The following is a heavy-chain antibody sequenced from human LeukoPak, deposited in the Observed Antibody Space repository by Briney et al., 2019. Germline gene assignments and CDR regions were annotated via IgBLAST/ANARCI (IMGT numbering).Heavy chain of an antibody. CDR3: ARSVGRGYSYGPSPYYYDSSGYEIDY. D-gene: IGHD3-22*01. CDR2: INHSGST. J-gene: IGHJ4*02. V-gene: IGHV4-34*01. Sequence: SETLSLTCAVSGGSFSGYHWSWTRHPPGQGLEWIREINHSGSTKYNPSLKSRVTISVDTSKNQFSLKLSSVTAGDTAVYYCARSVGRGYSYGPSPYYYDSSGYEIDYWGQGTLVTVSS. CDR1: GGSFSGYH.